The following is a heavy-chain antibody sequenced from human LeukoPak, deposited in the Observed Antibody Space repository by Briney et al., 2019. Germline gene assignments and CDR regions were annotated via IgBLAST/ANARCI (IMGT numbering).Heavy chain of an antibody. D-gene: IGHD3-9*01. Sequence: SETLSLTCTVSGGSISSYYWSWIRQPPGKGLEWIGYIYYSGSTNYNPSLKSRVTISVDTSKNQFSLKLSSVTAADTAVYYCARGGWLLSLFDYWGQGTLVTVSS. V-gene: IGHV4-59*01. J-gene: IGHJ4*02. CDR2: IYYSGST. CDR3: ARGGWLLSLFDY. CDR1: GGSISSYY.